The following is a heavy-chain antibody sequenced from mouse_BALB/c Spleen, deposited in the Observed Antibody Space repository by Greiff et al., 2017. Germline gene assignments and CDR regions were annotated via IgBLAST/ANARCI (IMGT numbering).Heavy chain of an antibody. CDR3: ARSNYYAMDY. J-gene: IGHJ4*01. Sequence: EVQVVESGGGLVKLGGSLKLSCAASGFTFSSFGMHWVRQAPEKGLEWVAYISSGSSTIYYADTVKGRFTISRDNPKNTLFLQMTSLRSEDTAMYYCARSNYYAMDYWGQGTSVTVSS. CDR1: GFTFSSFG. CDR2: ISSGSSTI. V-gene: IGHV5-17*02.